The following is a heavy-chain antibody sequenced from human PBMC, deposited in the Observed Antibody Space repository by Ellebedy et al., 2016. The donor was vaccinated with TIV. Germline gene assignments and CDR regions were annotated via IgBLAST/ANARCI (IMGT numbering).Heavy chain of an antibody. CDR1: GGSFSGYS. V-gene: IGHV4-34*01. J-gene: IGHJ4*02. D-gene: IGHD4-17*01. CDR2: IYHSGST. CDR3: ARQLDYGDQIFDY. Sequence: MPSETLSLTCTVYGGSFSGYSWGWIRQPPGKGLEWIGTIYHSGSTYYNPSLKSRVTISIGTSKNQFSLKLNSVTAADTAVYFCARQLDYGDQIFDYWGQGTLVTVSS.